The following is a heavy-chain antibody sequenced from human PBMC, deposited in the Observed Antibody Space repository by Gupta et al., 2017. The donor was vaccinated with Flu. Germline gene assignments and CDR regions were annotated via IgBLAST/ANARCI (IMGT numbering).Heavy chain of an antibody. CDR1: GFTFTKAW. CDR2: MKNEDDGGTM. CDR3: TTGQV. J-gene: IGHJ1*01. V-gene: IGHV3-15*05. Sequence: QLVESGGGLKRPGESLRLSCACSGFTFTKAWVTWVRQSPGNGLELVGLMKNEDDGGTMHYAEPIRGRFFISRVDSQSTVYLQMNNLNIDDTGVYYCTTGQVWGQGTQVTVSS.